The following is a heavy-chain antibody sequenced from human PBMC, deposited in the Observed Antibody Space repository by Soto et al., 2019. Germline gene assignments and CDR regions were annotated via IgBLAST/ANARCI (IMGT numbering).Heavy chain of an antibody. D-gene: IGHD1-1*01. CDR1: GYAFTTYG. CDR3: ARGRYGDY. V-gene: IGHV1-18*01. CDR2: ISAHNGNT. J-gene: IGHJ4*02. Sequence: QVHLVQSGAEVKKPGASVKVSCKGSGYAFTTYGITWVRQAPGQGLEWMGWISAHNGNTNYAQKLQGRVTVSRDTSTSTAYMELRSLRSDDTAVYYCARGRYGDYWGQGALVTVSS.